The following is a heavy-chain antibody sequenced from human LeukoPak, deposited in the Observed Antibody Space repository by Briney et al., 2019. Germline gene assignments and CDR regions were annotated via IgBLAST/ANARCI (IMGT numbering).Heavy chain of an antibody. CDR3: ARDQFALEYYYDSSGSFDY. D-gene: IGHD3-22*01. CDR1: GYIFTNYD. Sequence: ASVKVSCKASGYIFTNYDISWVRQAPGQGLEWLGWISPYIGDTTYAQKLQGRVTMTTDTSTSTAYMELSSLRSEDTAVYYCARDQFALEYYYDSSGSFDYWGQGTLVTVSS. CDR2: ISPYIGDT. V-gene: IGHV1-18*01. J-gene: IGHJ4*02.